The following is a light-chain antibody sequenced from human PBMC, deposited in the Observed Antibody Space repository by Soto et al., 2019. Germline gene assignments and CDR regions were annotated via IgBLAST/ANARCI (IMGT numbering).Light chain of an antibody. Sequence: EVVLTRSPGILSLSPGERATLSCRASQSISSSFIAWYQQKPGQAPRLLIYDSSNRATGIPARFSGSGSGREFTLTISSLQSEDSALYYCQQYSNWPTFGQGTRLEIK. CDR1: QSISSS. J-gene: IGKJ5*01. CDR2: DSS. V-gene: IGKV3D-15*01. CDR3: QQYSNWPT.